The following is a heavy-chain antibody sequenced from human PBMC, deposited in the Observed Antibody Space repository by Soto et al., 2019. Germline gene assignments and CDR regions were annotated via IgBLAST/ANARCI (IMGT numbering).Heavy chain of an antibody. CDR1: GGSISSGGYS. CDR2: IYHSGST. V-gene: IGHV4-30-2*01. J-gene: IGHJ4*02. Sequence: PSETLSLTCAVSGGSISSGGYSWSWIRQPPGKGLEWIGYIYHSGSTYYNPSLKSRVTISVDRSKNQFSLKLSSVTAADTAVYYCVRGRAEDYDISSNYYAYDFDRWGQGTLVTVSS. CDR3: VRGRAEDYDISSNYYAYDFDR. D-gene: IGHD3-3*01.